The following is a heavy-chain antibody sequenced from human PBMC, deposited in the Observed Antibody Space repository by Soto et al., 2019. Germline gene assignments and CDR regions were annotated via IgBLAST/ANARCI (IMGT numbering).Heavy chain of an antibody. D-gene: IGHD3-3*01. V-gene: IGHV3-23*01. Sequence: GGSLRLSCAASGFTFSSYAMSWVRQAPGKGLEWVSAISGSGGSTYYADSVKGRFTISRDNSKNTLYLQMNSLRAEDTAVYYCAKGTYYDFWSGYQSPHAFDIWGQGTMVTVSS. CDR3: AKGTYYDFWSGYQSPHAFDI. CDR1: GFTFSSYA. CDR2: ISGSGGST. J-gene: IGHJ3*02.